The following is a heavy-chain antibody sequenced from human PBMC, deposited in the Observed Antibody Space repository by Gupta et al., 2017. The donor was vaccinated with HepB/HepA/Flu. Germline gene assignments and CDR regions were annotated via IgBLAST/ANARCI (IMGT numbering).Heavy chain of an antibody. Sequence: QVQLVESGGGVIQPGRSLRLSCAASGFTFSTYGIHWVRQAPGKGLECVAVISHDEKKQYYADSVKGRFTISRDNSKNMLFLQMTGLRVEDTAVYYCAGDGENGYNDLDSWGQGTLVTVSS. CDR3: AGDGENGYNDLDS. V-gene: IGHV3-30*03. CDR1: GFTFSTYG. CDR2: ISHDEKKQ. D-gene: IGHD5-24*01. J-gene: IGHJ4*02.